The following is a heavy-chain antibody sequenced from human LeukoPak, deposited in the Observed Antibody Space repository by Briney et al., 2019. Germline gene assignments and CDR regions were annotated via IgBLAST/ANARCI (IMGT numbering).Heavy chain of an antibody. V-gene: IGHV4-30-4*01. CDR3: ASQYTYYDILTGHYGMDV. CDR2: IYYSGST. Sequence: TSSETLSLTCTVSGGSISSGDYSWSWIRQPPGKGLEWIGYIYYSGSTNYNPSLKSRVTISVDTSKNQFSLKLSSVTAADTAVYYCASQYTYYDILTGHYGMDVWGQGTTVTVSS. D-gene: IGHD3-9*01. CDR1: GGSISSGDYS. J-gene: IGHJ6*02.